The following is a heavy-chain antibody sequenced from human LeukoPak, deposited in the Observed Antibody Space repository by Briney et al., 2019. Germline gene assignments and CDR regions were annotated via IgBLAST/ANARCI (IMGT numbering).Heavy chain of an antibody. J-gene: IGHJ4*02. D-gene: IGHD3-10*01. CDR2: INPDSGGT. CDR3: ARGDGSGRYCIEY. CDR1: GYTFTDYL. V-gene: IGHV1-2*02. Sequence: ASVNVSCKASGYTFTDYLIHWVRQAPGQGLEWMGWINPDSGGTNYAQKLQGRVTMTGDTAISPAYMELSRLRSDDTAVYYYARGDGSGRYCIEYWGEGTLVAVAS.